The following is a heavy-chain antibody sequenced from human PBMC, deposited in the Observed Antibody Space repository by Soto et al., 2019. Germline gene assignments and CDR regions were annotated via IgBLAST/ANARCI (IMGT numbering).Heavy chain of an antibody. J-gene: IGHJ6*03. CDR3: AKDGSVPAAMVDYYYYMDV. D-gene: IGHD2-2*01. CDR1: GFTFSSYG. CDR2: ISYDGSNK. Sequence: QVQLVESGGGVVQPGRSLRLSCAASGFTFSSYGMHWVRQAPGKGLEWVAVISYDGSNKYYADSVKGRFTISRDNSKNTLYLQMNSLRAEDTAVYYCAKDGSVPAAMVDYYYYMDVWGKGTTVTVSS. V-gene: IGHV3-30*18.